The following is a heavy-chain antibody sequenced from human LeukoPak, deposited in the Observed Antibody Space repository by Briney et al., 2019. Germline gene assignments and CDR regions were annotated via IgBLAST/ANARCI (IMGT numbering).Heavy chain of an antibody. CDR1: GFSFSSYG. CDR2: ISSGSDYI. J-gene: IGHJ4*02. Sequence: GGSLRLSCAASGFSFSSYGMHWVRQAPGKGLEWVSSISSGSDYIYYADSVKGRVTISRDNSKNTLYVQMNSLRAEDTAVYYCAKDRQSRGSLGFDYWGQGALVIVSS. D-gene: IGHD3-22*01. V-gene: IGHV3-21*04. CDR3: AKDRQSRGSLGFDY.